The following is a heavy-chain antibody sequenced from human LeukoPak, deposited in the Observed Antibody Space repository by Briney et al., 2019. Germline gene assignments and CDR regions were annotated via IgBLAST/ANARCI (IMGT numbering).Heavy chain of an antibody. J-gene: IGHJ3*02. CDR3: ARRGGYSEGAFDI. CDR2: IYPGDSDT. V-gene: IGHV5-51*01. Sequence: GESLKISCKGSGYSFTSYWIGWVRPMPGKGLEGMGIIYPGDSDTRYSPSSQGQVTISADKSISTAYLQWSSLKASDTAMYYCARRGGYSEGAFDIWGQGTMVTVSS. CDR1: GYSFTSYW. D-gene: IGHD5-12*01.